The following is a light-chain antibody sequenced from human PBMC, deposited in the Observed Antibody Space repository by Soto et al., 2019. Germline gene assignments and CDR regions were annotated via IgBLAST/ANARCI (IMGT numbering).Light chain of an antibody. CDR3: GTWDSSLSAGRV. V-gene: IGLV1-51*02. CDR2: ENN. J-gene: IGLJ1*01. Sequence: QSALTQPPSLSAAPGQKVTISCSGSSSNIGNNYVSWYQQLPGTAPKLLIYENNKRPSGIPDRFSGSKSGTSATLGITGLQTGDEADYYCGTWDSSLSAGRVFGTGTKVTVL. CDR1: SSNIGNNY.